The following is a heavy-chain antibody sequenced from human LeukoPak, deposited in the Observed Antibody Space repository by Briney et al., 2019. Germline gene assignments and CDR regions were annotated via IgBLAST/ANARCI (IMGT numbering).Heavy chain of an antibody. CDR3: ARDPGGSYHTQNFDI. V-gene: IGHV4-30-2*01. Sequence: PSETLSLTCAVSSGSISSGGYSWSWIRQPPGKGLEWIGYIYHSGSTYYNPSLKSRVTISVDRSKNQFSLKLSSVTAADTAVYYCARDPGGSYHTQNFDIWGQGTMVTVSS. D-gene: IGHD1-26*01. J-gene: IGHJ3*02. CDR1: SGSISSGGYS. CDR2: IYHSGST.